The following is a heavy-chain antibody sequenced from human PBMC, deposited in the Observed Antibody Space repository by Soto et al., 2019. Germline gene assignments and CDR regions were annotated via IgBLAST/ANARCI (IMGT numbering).Heavy chain of an antibody. CDR2: INHSGST. CDR3: ARGRYSSSFIERYYYYYGMDV. CDR1: GGSFSGYY. Sequence: NPSETLSLTCAVYGGSFSGYYWSWIRQPPGKGLEWIGEINHSGSTNYNPSLKSRVTISVDTSKNQFSLKLSSVTAADTAVYYCARGRYSSSFIERYYYYYGMDVWGQGTTVTVSS. D-gene: IGHD6-6*01. V-gene: IGHV4-34*01. J-gene: IGHJ6*02.